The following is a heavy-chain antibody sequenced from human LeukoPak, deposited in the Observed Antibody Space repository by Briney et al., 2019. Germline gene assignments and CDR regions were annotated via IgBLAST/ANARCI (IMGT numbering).Heavy chain of an antibody. CDR1: GFTFDDYG. V-gene: IGHV3-20*01. D-gene: IGHD1-26*01. CDR2: INWNGGST. Sequence: GGSLRLSCAASGFTFDDYGMSWVRQAPGKGLEWVSGINWNGGSTGYADSVKGRFTISRDNAKNSLYLQVNSLRAEDTALYHCARDPSGSYFSGAFDIWGQGTMVTVSS. CDR3: ARDPSGSYFSGAFDI. J-gene: IGHJ3*02.